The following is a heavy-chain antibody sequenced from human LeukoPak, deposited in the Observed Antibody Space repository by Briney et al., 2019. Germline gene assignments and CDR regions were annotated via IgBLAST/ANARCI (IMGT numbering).Heavy chain of an antibody. CDR2: IIPLFNTA. CDR1: GGTFNSHA. J-gene: IGHJ4*02. CDR3: ARGIKLWFYFDS. V-gene: IGHV1-69*13. Sequence: ASVKVSCKASGGTFNSHAITWVRQAPGQGLEWMGGIIPLFNTANYAQKFQGRVTITADESTTTAYMELSSLRSEDTAVYYCARGIKLWFYFDSWGQGTLVTVSS. D-gene: IGHD5-18*01.